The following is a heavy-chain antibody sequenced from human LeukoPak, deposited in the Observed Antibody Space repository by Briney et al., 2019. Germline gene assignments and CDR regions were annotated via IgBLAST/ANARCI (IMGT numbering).Heavy chain of an antibody. J-gene: IGHJ5*02. CDR2: ISSSSTYT. D-gene: IGHD5-12*01. CDR1: GFTFSDFY. V-gene: IGHV3-11*03. Sequence: GESLRLSCAASGFTFSDFYMTWIRQAPGGGLEWVSYISSSSTYTNYADSVRGRFTVSRDNAKNSLYLQMDSLRPEDTAVYYCARWNLRSLGQPNWFDPWGRGTLVTVSS. CDR3: ARWNLRSLGQPNWFDP.